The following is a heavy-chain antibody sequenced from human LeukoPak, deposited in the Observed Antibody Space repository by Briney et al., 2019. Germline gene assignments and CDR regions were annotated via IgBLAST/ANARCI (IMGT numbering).Heavy chain of an antibody. V-gene: IGHV1-24*01. Sequence: ASVKVSRKVSGYTLTELFMPWVRQAPVNAREWMGGFDPVAVETIYAQKFQGRVTMTEDTSTDTAYMELSSLRSEDTAVYYCATVGYDSSGYYCDYWGQGTLVTVSS. D-gene: IGHD3-22*01. CDR1: GYTLTELF. CDR2: FDPVAVET. CDR3: ATVGYDSSGYYCDY. J-gene: IGHJ4*02.